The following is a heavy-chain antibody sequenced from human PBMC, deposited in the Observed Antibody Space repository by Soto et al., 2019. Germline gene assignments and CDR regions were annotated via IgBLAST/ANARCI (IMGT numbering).Heavy chain of an antibody. J-gene: IGHJ6*02. CDR3: AAYRFDGSDYYYGMDV. CDR2: IVVGSGNT. V-gene: IGHV1-58*01. CDR1: GFTFTSSA. D-gene: IGHD3-10*01. Sequence: SVKVSCKASGFTFTSSAVQWVRQARGQRLEWIGWIVVGSGNTNYAQKFQERVTITRDMSTSTAYMELSSLRSEDTAVYYCAAYRFDGSDYYYGMDVWGQGTTVTVSS.